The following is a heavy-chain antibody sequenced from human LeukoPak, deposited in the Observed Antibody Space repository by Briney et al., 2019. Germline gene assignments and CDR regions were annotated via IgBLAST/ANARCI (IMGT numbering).Heavy chain of an antibody. D-gene: IGHD3-22*01. Sequence: PGGSLRLSCAASGFTVSSNYMSWVRQAPGKGLEWVSAISGSGGSTYYADSVKGRFTISRDNSKNTLYLQMNSLRAEDTAVYYCATVYYSNYFDYWGQGTLVTVSS. J-gene: IGHJ4*02. CDR1: GFTVSSNY. CDR2: ISGSGGST. V-gene: IGHV3-23*01. CDR3: ATVYYSNYFDY.